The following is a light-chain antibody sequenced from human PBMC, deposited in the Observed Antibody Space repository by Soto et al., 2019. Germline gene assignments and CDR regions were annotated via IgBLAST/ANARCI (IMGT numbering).Light chain of an antibody. J-gene: IGKJ1*01. Sequence: DIQMTQSPSSLSASVGDRVTITCRASQGIGNYLAWYQQKPGKVPKNLIYDASTLQSGVPSRFSGSGFGTYFPLTISSLQPKDVEIYYCQKYYTPPETFGKGTKV. CDR2: DAS. CDR1: QGIGNY. V-gene: IGKV1-27*01. CDR3: QKYYTPPET.